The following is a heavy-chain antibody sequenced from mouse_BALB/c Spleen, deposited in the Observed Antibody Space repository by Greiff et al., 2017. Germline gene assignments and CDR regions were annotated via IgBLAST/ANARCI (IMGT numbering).Heavy chain of an antibody. CDR2: IRNKANGYTT. V-gene: IGHV7-3*02. J-gene: IGHJ2*01. Sequence: EVQRVESGGGLVQPGGSLRLSCASSGFSFTVDYLSWVRQPPGKALEWLGFIRNKANGYTTEYSASVNGRFTISRDNSQSILYLQMDTLSAEDSATYYCSWDCHYLVYWGQGTTVTVSS. CDR1: GFSFTVDY. CDR3: SWDCHYLVY.